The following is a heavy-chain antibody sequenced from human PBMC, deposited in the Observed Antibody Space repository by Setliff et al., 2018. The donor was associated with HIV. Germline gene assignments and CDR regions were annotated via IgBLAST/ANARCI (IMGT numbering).Heavy chain of an antibody. V-gene: IGHV4-34*01. CDR2: FIQSGNT. CDR3: ARGRKLTTSRTSFYYGLDV. Sequence: SETLSLTCAVYGGSFRGSSWNWIRQAPGKGLEWIGAFIQSGNTTYSPSVRSRVTTSMDSSMNQFSLKLTSVTAADTGVYYCARGRKLTTSRTSFYYGLDVWGPGTTVTVSS. CDR1: GGSFRGSS. D-gene: IGHD4-17*01. J-gene: IGHJ6*02.